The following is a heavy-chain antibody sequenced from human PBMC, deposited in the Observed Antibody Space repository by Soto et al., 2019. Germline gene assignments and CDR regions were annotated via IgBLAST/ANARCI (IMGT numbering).Heavy chain of an antibody. Sequence: SVKVSCKASGGTFSSYAISWVRQAPGQGLEWMGGIIPIFGTANYAQKFQGRVTITADESTSTAYMELSSLRPEDTAVYYCAREEAAAGIAYYYYYYGMDVWGQGTTVTVSS. CDR2: IIPIFGTA. D-gene: IGHD6-13*01. V-gene: IGHV1-69*13. CDR1: GGTFSSYA. J-gene: IGHJ6*02. CDR3: AREEAAAGIAYYYYYYGMDV.